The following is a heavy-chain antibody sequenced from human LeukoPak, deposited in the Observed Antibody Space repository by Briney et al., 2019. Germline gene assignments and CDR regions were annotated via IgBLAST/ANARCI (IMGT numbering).Heavy chain of an antibody. J-gene: IGHJ4*02. D-gene: IGHD2-2*02. CDR3: ARAYCSSTSCYTIDY. V-gene: IGHV7-4-1*02. CDR2: INTNTGNP. Sequence: ASVKVSCKASGYTFTIYAMNWVRQAPGQGLEWMGWINTNTGNPTYAQGFTGRFVFSLDTSVSTAYLQISSLRAEDTAVYYCARAYCSSTSCYTIDYWGQGTLVTVSS. CDR1: GYTFTIYA.